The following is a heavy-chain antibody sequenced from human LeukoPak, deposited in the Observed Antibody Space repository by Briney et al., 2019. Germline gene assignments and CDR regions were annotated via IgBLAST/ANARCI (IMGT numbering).Heavy chain of an antibody. CDR2: ISYDGSNK. Sequence: GESLRLSCAASGFTFSSYAMSWVRQAPGKGLEWVAVISYDGSNKYYADSVKGRFTISRDNSKNTLYLQMNSLRAEDTAVYYCAKGTGYSSGWYFDYWGQGTLVTVSS. J-gene: IGHJ4*02. V-gene: IGHV3-30*18. CDR1: GFTFSSYA. CDR3: AKGTGYSSGWYFDY. D-gene: IGHD6-19*01.